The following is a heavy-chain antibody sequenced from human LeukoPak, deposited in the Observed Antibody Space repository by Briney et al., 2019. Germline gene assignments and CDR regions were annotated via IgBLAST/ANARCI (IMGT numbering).Heavy chain of an antibody. D-gene: IGHD5-12*01. CDR2: IYYSGST. Sequence: SETLSLTCTVSGGSISSGGYYWSWIRQHPGKGLEWIGYIYYSGSTYYNPSLKSRVTISVDTSKNQFSLKLSSVTAADTAVYYCARDLRSGYDDAFDIWGQGTMVTVSS. CDR1: GGSISSGGYY. V-gene: IGHV4-31*03. J-gene: IGHJ3*02. CDR3: ARDLRSGYDDAFDI.